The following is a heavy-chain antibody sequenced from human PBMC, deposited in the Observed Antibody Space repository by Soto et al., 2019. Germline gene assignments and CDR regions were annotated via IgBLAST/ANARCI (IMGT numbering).Heavy chain of an antibody. V-gene: IGHV1-3*01. J-gene: IGHJ4*02. Sequence: ASVKVSCKASGYTFTSYAMHWVRQAPGQRLEWMGWINAGNGNTKYSQKFQGRVTITRDTSASTAYMELNSLRAEDTAVYYCAIYGSGWSPLDYWGQGTLVTVSS. D-gene: IGHD6-19*01. CDR3: AIYGSGWSPLDY. CDR2: INAGNGNT. CDR1: GYTFTSYA.